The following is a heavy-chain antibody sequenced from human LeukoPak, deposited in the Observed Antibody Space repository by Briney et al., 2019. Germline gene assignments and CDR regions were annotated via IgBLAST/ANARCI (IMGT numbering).Heavy chain of an antibody. V-gene: IGHV3-9*01. J-gene: IGHJ4*02. D-gene: IGHD2-8*02. Sequence: GRSLRLSCAASGFTFDDYAMHWVRQAPGKGLEWVSGISWNSGSIGYADSVKGRFTISRDNAKNSLYLQMNSLRIEDTAVYYCTKAPVRSCTGAFCYPFDSWGQGTLVTVSS. CDR1: GFTFDDYA. CDR2: ISWNSGSI. CDR3: TKAPVRSCTGAFCYPFDS.